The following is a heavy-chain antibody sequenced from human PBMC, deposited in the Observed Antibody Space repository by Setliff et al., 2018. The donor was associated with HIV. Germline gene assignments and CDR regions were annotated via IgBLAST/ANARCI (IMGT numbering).Heavy chain of an antibody. CDR2: INPYNGNT. D-gene: IGHD2-21*01. V-gene: IGHV1-18*01. CDR1: GYTFINYG. J-gene: IGHJ5*02. Sequence: ASVKVSCKASGYTFINYGINWLRQAPGQGLECVGWINPYNGNTKYGQKFQGTVTMTRDTTTSTAYLELRRLRSDDTAVYFCARGGPARVALLYWFDPWGQGTLVTVSS. CDR3: ARGGPARVALLYWFDP.